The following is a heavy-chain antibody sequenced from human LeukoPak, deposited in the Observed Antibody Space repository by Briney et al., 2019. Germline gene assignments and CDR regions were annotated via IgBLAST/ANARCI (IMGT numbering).Heavy chain of an antibody. CDR1: GFTFSSFA. CDR3: AKGIYNPDP. Sequence: PGGSLRLSCAASGFTFSSFAMHWVRQAPGKGLEWVAVIWYDGNNKYYADSVKGRFTISRDNSKNTLYLQMNSLRAEDTAVYYCAKGIYNPDPWGQGTLVTVSS. CDR2: IWYDGNNK. V-gene: IGHV3-33*06. D-gene: IGHD1-1*01. J-gene: IGHJ5*02.